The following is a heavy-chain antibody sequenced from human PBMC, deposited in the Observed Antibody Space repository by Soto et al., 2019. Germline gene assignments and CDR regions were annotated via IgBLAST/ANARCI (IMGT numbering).Heavy chain of an antibody. Sequence: SETLSLTCTVSGGSISSSSYYWGWIRQPPGKGLEWIGSIYYSGSTYYNPSLKSRVTISVDTSKNQFSLKLSSVTAADTAVYYCARTKRDTATDYWGQGTLVTVSS. V-gene: IGHV4-39*01. CDR1: GGSISSSSYY. CDR2: IYYSGST. D-gene: IGHD5-18*01. CDR3: ARTKRDTATDY. J-gene: IGHJ4*02.